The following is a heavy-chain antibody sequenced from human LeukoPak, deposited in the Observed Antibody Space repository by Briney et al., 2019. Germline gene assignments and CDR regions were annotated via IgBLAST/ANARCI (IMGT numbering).Heavy chain of an antibody. CDR1: GDSFSSHY. CDR2: ISHIGRT. CDR3: ARDLSPYVDTAMVYWFDP. V-gene: IGHV4-59*11. J-gene: IGHJ5*01. Sequence: SETLSLTCAVSGDSFSSHYWTWIRQSPGTGLEWIGYISHIGRTNYNPSLKSRVTISIDTSKNQFSLKLSSVTAADTAVYYCARDLSPYVDTAMVYWFDPWGQGTTVTVSS. D-gene: IGHD5-18*01.